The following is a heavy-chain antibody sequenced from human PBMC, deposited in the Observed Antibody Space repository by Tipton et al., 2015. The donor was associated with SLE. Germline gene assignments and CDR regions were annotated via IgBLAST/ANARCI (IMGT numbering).Heavy chain of an antibody. D-gene: IGHD5-12*01. CDR1: GGSISTNY. CDR3: ARDQVGYSGYTSFYYMDV. Sequence: TLSLTCTVSGGSISTNYWTWIRQPPGKALEWLGYMSFSGITNYNPSLKSRVTISVDTSKNLFSLKLSSVTAADTAVYYCARDQVGYSGYTSFYYMDVWGKGTTVTVSS. CDR2: MSFSGIT. J-gene: IGHJ6*03. V-gene: IGHV4-59*01.